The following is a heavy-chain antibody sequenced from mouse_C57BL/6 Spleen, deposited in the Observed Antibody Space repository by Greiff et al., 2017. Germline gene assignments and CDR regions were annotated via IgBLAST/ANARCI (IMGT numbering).Heavy chain of an antibody. V-gene: IGHV1-80*01. D-gene: IGHD2-4*01. CDR1: GYAFSSYW. Sequence: VQLQQSGAELVKPGASVKISCKASGYAFSSYWMNWVKQRPGKGLEWIGQIYPGDGATNYNGKFKGKATLTVATYSSTAYMQLSSLTSEDSAVCYCARGRLRRYFDVWGTGTTVTVSS. J-gene: IGHJ1*03. CDR3: ARGRLRRYFDV. CDR2: IYPGDGAT.